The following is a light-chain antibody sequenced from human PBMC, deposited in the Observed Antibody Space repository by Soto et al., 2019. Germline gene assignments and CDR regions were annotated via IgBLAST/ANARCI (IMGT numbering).Light chain of an antibody. CDR1: QSVPSDW. J-gene: IGKJ5*01. V-gene: IGKV3-20*01. CDR3: QHHGGSPIT. CDR2: GAS. Sequence: ENVLTQSPGTLSLSPGERATLSCRASQSVPSDWLAWYRHKPGQAPRLLICGASSRASGIPDRFSGSGSGTDFTLTISRLEPEDFAVYYCQHHGGSPITFXQGTRLEI.